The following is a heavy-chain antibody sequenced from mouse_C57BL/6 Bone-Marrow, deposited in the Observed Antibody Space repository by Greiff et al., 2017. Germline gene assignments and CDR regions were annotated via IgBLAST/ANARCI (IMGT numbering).Heavy chain of an antibody. Sequence: VQLQQSGAELVKPGASVKLSCTASGFNIKDYYMHWVKQRTEQGLEWIGRIDPEDGETKYAPKFQGKATITADTSSNKAYLQLSSLTSEDTAVYYCASITTVVDWYFDVWGTGTTVTVSS. V-gene: IGHV14-2*01. D-gene: IGHD1-1*01. CDR1: GFNIKDYY. J-gene: IGHJ1*03. CDR2: IDPEDGET. CDR3: ASITTVVDWYFDV.